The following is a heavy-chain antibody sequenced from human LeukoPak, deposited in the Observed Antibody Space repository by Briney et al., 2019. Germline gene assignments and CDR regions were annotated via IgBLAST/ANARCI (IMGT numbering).Heavy chain of an antibody. CDR3: ARVALGPAGEYDA. Sequence: PGGSLRLSCAASGFTFSDYYMSWIRQAPGQGLEWVGRITNRDARYSTQYAASVKGRFSISRDDSKSSFYLQMNSLKTEDTALYYCARVALGPAGEYDAWGQGTMVTVSS. CDR2: ITNRDARYST. J-gene: IGHJ5*02. CDR1: GFTFSDYY. V-gene: IGHV3-72*01. D-gene: IGHD3-16*01.